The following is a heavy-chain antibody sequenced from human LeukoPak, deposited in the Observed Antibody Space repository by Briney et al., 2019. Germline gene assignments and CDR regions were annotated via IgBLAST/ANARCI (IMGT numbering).Heavy chain of an antibody. Sequence: SETLSLTCAVYGGSFSGYYWSWIRQPPGKGLEWIGEINHSGSTNYNPSLKNRVTISVDTSKNQFSLKLSSVTAADTAVYYCARQLMIDYYYYYYYMDVWGRGTTVTISS. CDR1: GGSFSGYY. D-gene: IGHD3-22*01. CDR2: INHSGST. CDR3: ARQLMIDYYYYYYYMDV. V-gene: IGHV4-34*01. J-gene: IGHJ6*03.